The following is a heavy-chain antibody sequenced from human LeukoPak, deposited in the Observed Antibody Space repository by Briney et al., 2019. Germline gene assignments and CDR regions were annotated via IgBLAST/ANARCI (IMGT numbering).Heavy chain of an antibody. Sequence: SLKVSCKASGYTFTNYGISWVRQAPGQGLEWMGGIIPIFGTANYAQKFQGRVTITADKSTSTAYMELSSLRSEDTAVYYCARDGMKKLDAFDIWGQGTMVTVSS. CDR2: IIPIFGTA. J-gene: IGHJ3*02. CDR1: GYTFTNYG. D-gene: IGHD1-1*01. V-gene: IGHV1-69*06. CDR3: ARDGMKKLDAFDI.